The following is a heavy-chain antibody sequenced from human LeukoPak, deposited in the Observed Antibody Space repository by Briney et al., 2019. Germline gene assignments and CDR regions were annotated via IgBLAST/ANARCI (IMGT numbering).Heavy chain of an antibody. V-gene: IGHV4-59*01. CDR2: IYYSGST. Sequence: SETLSLTCTVSGGSISSYYWSWIRQPPGKGLEWIGYIYYSGSTNYNPSLKSRVTISVDTSKNQFSLKLSSVTAADTAVYYCARDVGPHSDDWEYYYYGMDVWGQGTAVTVSS. CDR1: GGSISSYY. CDR3: ARDVGPHSDDWEYYYYGMDV. D-gene: IGHD1-26*01. J-gene: IGHJ6*02.